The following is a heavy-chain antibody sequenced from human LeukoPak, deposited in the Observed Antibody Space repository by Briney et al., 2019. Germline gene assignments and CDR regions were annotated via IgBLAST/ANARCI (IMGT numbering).Heavy chain of an antibody. D-gene: IGHD2-15*01. CDR3: ARGLSAIVY. J-gene: IGHJ4*02. V-gene: IGHV4-34*01. CDR2: INHSGST. CDR1: GGSFSGYY. Sequence: SETLSLTCAGYGGSFSGYYWSWIRQPPGKGLEWIGEINHSGSTNYNPSLKSRVIISVDTSKNQFSLKLSSVTAADTAVYYCARGLSAIVYWGQGTLVTVSS.